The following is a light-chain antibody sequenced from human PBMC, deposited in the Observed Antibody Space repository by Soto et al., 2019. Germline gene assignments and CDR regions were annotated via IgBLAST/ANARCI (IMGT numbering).Light chain of an antibody. V-gene: IGKV3-15*01. CDR1: QSVSSN. J-gene: IGKJ1*01. Sequence: EIVMTQSPATLSVSPGERATVSCRASQSVSSNLAWYQQKPGQAPRLLIYGASTRATGIPARFSGSGSGTDFTLTISSLQSEDFAVYYCQQYNNWPLTFGQGTKVEIK. CDR2: GAS. CDR3: QQYNNWPLT.